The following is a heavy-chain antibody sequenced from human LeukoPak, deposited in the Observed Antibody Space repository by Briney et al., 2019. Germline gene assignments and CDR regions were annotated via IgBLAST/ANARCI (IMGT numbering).Heavy chain of an antibody. CDR1: GDSISDYY. V-gene: IGHV4-59*01. D-gene: IGHD2-15*01. CDR3: ARTCSGGSCDWFDP. Sequence: SETLSLTCTVSGDSISDYYWSWIRQPPGKGLEWIGYIYYSGSTNYNPSLKSRVTISVDTSKNQFSLKLSSVTAADTAVYYCARTCSGGSCDWFDPWGQGTLVTVSS. J-gene: IGHJ5*02. CDR2: IYYSGST.